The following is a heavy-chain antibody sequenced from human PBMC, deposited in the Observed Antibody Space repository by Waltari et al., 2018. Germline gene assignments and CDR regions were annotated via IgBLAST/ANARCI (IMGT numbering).Heavy chain of an antibody. D-gene: IGHD5-18*01. CDR1: GFSCSTDA. Sequence: EVQLLEAGGGLVQPGGLRRLSWGASGFSCSTDAISWVRQALRQGLEWVSAISGSGSSTYYADSVKGRFTISRDNSKNTLYLQMNSLRAEDTAVYYCAKDRGYSSDYWGQGTLVTVSS. CDR3: AKDRGYSSDY. CDR2: ISGSGSST. V-gene: IGHV3-23*01. J-gene: IGHJ4*02.